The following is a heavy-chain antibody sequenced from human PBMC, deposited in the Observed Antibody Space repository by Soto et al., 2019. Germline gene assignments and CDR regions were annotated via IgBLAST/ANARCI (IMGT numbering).Heavy chain of an antibody. D-gene: IGHD2-15*01. CDR3: ARGYCSGGSCFVEASARRKNWFDP. CDR2: IYYSGST. Sequence: SETLSLTCTVSGGSISSSSYYWGWIRQPPGKGLEWIGSIYYSGSTNYNPSLKSRVTISVDTSKNQFSLKLSSVTAADTAVYYCARGYCSGGSCFVEASARRKNWFDPWGQGTLVTVSS. CDR1: GGSISSSSYY. V-gene: IGHV4-39*07. J-gene: IGHJ5*02.